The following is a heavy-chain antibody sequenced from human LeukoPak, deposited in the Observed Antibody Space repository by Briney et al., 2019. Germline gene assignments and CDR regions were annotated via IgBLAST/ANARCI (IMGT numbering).Heavy chain of an antibody. J-gene: IGHJ3*02. Sequence: SETLSLTCTVSGGSISSYYWSWIRQPPGKGLEWIGYIYYSGSTNYNPSLKSRVTISVDTSKNQFSLKLSSVTAADTAVYYCARGAYYYGSEGDAFDIWGQGTMVTVSS. CDR3: ARGAYYYGSEGDAFDI. V-gene: IGHV4-59*01. D-gene: IGHD3-10*01. CDR2: IYYSGST. CDR1: GGSISSYY.